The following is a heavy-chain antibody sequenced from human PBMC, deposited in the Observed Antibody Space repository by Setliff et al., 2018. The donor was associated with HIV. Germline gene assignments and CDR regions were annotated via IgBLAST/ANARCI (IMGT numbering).Heavy chain of an antibody. Sequence: SETLSLTCVVYGGSFSDYYWSWIRQPPGKGLEWIGEINHSGNTTYNPSLKSRVTMSADTSRNQFSLKLTSVTAADTALYFCARLGDSGYDFRGYFDYWGQGKLVTVSS. CDR1: GGSFSDYY. J-gene: IGHJ4*02. CDR2: INHSGNT. V-gene: IGHV4-34*01. D-gene: IGHD5-12*01. CDR3: ARLGDSGYDFRGYFDY.